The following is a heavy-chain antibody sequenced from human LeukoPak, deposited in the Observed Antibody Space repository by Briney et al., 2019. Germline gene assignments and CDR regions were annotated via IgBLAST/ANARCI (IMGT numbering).Heavy chain of an antibody. D-gene: IGHD4-17*01. CDR2: IYYSGST. CDR1: GGSISSSSYY. J-gene: IGHJ4*02. V-gene: IGHV4-39*01. Sequence: SETLSLTCTVSGGSISSSSYYWGWIRQPPGKGLEWIGSIYYSGSTYYNPSLKSRVTISVDTSKNQFSLKLSSVTAADTAVYCCARRADYGDNGGFDYWGQGTLVTVSS. CDR3: ARRADYGDNGGFDY.